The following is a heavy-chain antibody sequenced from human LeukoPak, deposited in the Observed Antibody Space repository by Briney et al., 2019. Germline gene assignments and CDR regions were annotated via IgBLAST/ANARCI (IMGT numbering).Heavy chain of an antibody. CDR1: GGSISSYY. Sequence: NPSETLSLTCTVSGGSISSYYWSWIRQPPGKGLEWIGYIYYSGSTNYNPSLKSRVIISVDTSKNQFSLKLSSVTAADTAVYYCVGGDYSQLDYWGQGTLVTVSS. V-gene: IGHV4-59*01. J-gene: IGHJ4*02. CDR2: IYYSGST. D-gene: IGHD4-17*01. CDR3: VGGDYSQLDY.